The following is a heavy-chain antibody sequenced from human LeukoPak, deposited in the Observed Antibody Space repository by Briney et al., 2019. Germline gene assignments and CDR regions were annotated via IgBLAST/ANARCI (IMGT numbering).Heavy chain of an antibody. J-gene: IGHJ4*01. V-gene: IGHV4-59*01. D-gene: IGHD6-13*01. CDR3: ARGASSWDY. Sequence: SETLSLTCTVSGGSISSYYWSWIRQPPGKGLEWIGYIYYSGSTNYIPSLKSRVTISVDTSKNQSSLKVTSVTAADTAVYYCARGASSWDYWGHGTLVTVSS. CDR1: GGSISSYY. CDR2: IYYSGST.